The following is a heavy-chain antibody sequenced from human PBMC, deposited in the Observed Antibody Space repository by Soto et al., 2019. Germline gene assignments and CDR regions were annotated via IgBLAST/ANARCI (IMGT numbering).Heavy chain of an antibody. CDR1: GYTFTSYG. V-gene: IGHV1-18*01. CDR2: ISAYNGNT. CDR3: ARDFTGPAMVTGEGY. Sequence: SVKVSCKASGYTFTSYGISWVRQAPGQGLEWMGWISAYNGNTNYAQKLQGRVTMTTDTSTSTAYMELRSLRSDDTAVYYCARDFTGPAMVTGEGYWGQGTLVTVSS. D-gene: IGHD5-18*01. J-gene: IGHJ4*02.